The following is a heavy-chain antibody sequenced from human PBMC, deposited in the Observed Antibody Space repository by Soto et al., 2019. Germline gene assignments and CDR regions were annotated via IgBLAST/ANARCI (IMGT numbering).Heavy chain of an antibody. V-gene: IGHV3-23*01. D-gene: IGHD2-21*02. J-gene: IGHJ5*02. Sequence: GGSLRLSXAASGFTFSSYTMNWVRQAPGKGLEWVSSISGSGGSTYYADSVKGRFIISRDNPENTLYLQMNSLRVEDTAVYYCAKDLSGGDCPWGQGTLVTVSS. CDR3: AKDLSGGDCP. CDR1: GFTFSSYT. CDR2: ISGSGGST.